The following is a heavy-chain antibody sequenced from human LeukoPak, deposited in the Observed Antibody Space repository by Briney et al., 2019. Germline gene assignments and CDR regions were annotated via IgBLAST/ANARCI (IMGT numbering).Heavy chain of an antibody. J-gene: IGHJ4*02. CDR1: GFTFDDYA. D-gene: IGHD6-19*01. CDR3: AKDFLGAGYSSGWYGS. CDR2: ISWNSGSI. V-gene: IGHV3-9*01. Sequence: GGSLRLSCAASGFTFDDYAMHWVRQAPGKGLEWVSGISWNSGSIGYADSVKGRFTISRDNAKNSLYLQMNSLRAEDTAFYYCAKDFLGAGYSSGWYGSRGQGTLVTVSS.